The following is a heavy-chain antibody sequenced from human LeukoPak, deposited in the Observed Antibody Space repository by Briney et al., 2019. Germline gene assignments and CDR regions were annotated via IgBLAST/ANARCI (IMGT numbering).Heavy chain of an antibody. Sequence: ASVKVSCKASGYTLTGYYMHWVRQAPGQGLEWMGWINPNSGGTNYAQKFQGRVTMTRDTSISTAYMELSRLRSDDTAVYYCARDFSYYYGDYAHWFDPWGQGTLATVSS. D-gene: IGHD4-17*01. CDR1: GYTLTGYY. J-gene: IGHJ5*02. V-gene: IGHV1-2*02. CDR3: ARDFSYYYGDYAHWFDP. CDR2: INPNSGGT.